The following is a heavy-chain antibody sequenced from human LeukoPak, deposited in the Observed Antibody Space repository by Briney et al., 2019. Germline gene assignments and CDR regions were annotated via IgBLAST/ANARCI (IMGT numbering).Heavy chain of an antibody. Sequence: SEALSLTCAVYGGSFSGYYWSWIRQPPGKGLEWIGEINHSGSTNYNPSLKSRVTISVDTSKNQFSLKLSSVTAADTAVYYCAREGRDYWGQGTLVTVS. CDR3: AREGRDY. V-gene: IGHV4-34*01. J-gene: IGHJ4*02. CDR2: INHSGST. CDR1: GGSFSGYY.